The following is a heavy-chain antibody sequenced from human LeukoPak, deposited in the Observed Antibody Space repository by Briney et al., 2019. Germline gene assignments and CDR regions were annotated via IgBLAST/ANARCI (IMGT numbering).Heavy chain of an antibody. CDR2: IGPNSDPI. V-gene: IGHV3-48*02. D-gene: IGHD5-18*01. CDR1: GFTFSDYS. Sequence: GGSLRLSCAASGFTFSDYSMNWVRQAPGKGLEWVANIGPNSDPIYHANSVEGRFTISRDNAKNSLYLQMNSLRDEDTAVYYCARDRHTAMVYYYYMDVWGTGTTVTVSS. J-gene: IGHJ6*03. CDR3: ARDRHTAMVYYYYMDV.